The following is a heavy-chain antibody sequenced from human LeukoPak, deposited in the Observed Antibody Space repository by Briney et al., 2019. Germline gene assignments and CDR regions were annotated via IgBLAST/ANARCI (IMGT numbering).Heavy chain of an antibody. CDR3: AKDLRTIFGVGSGAFDI. D-gene: IGHD3-3*01. CDR1: GFTFSSYA. J-gene: IGHJ3*02. V-gene: IGHV3-23*01. Sequence: GGSLRLSCAASGFTFSSYAMSWVRQAPGKGLEWVSAISGSGGSTYYADSVKGRFTISRDNSKNTLYLQMNSLRAEDTAVYYCAKDLRTIFGVGSGAFDIWGQGTMVTVSS. CDR2: ISGSGGST.